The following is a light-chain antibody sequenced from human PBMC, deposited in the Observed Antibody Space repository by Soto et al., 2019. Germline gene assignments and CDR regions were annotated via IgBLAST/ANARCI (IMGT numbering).Light chain of an antibody. Sequence: DIQMTQSPSSLSASVGDRVTITCLASQGISNYLTWYQQKAGKVPTVLIYAASTLQPGVPSRFTGSGSWTDFTLTISSLQPEDVAKYYCQTFNSSPLNFGGVTKVEIK. V-gene: IGKV1-27*01. J-gene: IGKJ4*01. CDR3: QTFNSSPLN. CDR2: AAS. CDR1: QGISNY.